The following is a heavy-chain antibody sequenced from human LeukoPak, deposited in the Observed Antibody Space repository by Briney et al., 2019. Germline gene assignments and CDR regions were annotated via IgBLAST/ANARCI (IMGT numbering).Heavy chain of an antibody. CDR3: ARESGAFSPFGF. V-gene: IGHV4-4*02. Sequence: PSGTLSLTCAVSGGSILTTNWWSWVRQPPGKGLEWSGEVHLSGTSNYNPSLKSRVSMSIDKSKNQLSLKLTSVTAAATAMYYCARESGAFSPFGFWGQGTLVTVSS. D-gene: IGHD1-26*01. J-gene: IGHJ4*02. CDR2: VHLSGTS. CDR1: GGSILTTNW.